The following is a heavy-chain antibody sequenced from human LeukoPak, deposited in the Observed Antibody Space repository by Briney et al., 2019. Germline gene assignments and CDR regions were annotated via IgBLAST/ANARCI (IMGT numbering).Heavy chain of an antibody. J-gene: IGHJ4*02. CDR3: ARINSGSYYGGGDY. CDR1: GYIFTTHY. V-gene: IGHV1-46*01. D-gene: IGHD1-26*01. Sequence: ASVKVSCKASGYIFTTHYMHWVRQAPGQGLEWMGVIQPSGGRTWYAQKFQGRVTMTTDTSTSTAYMELRSLRSDDTAVYYCARINSGSYYGGGDYWGQGTLVTVSS. CDR2: IQPSGGRT.